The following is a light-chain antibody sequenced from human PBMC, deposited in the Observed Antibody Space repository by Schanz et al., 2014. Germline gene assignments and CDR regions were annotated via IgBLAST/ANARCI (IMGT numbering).Light chain of an antibody. CDR2: ANT. CDR3: SSYTSSSTWV. Sequence: QSVLTQPPSVSAAPGQKVTISCSGSSSNIGKSYVSWYQQLPGTAPKLLIYANTNRPSGVPDRFSGSKSGTSASLAISGLQSEDEADYYCSSYTSSSTWVFGGGTKLTVL. CDR1: SSNIGKSY. J-gene: IGLJ3*02. V-gene: IGLV1-40*01.